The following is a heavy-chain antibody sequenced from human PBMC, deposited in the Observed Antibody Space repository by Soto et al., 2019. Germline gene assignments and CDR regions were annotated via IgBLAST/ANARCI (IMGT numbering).Heavy chain of an antibody. Sequence: QVQLVQSGAEVKKPGSSVKVSCKASGGTFSSYAISWVRQAPGQGREWMGGIIPIFGTANYAQKFQGRVTITADESTSTAYLELSSLRSEDTAVYYCASGPSRIGVRGWFDPWGQGTLVTVSS. CDR2: IIPIFGTA. CDR1: GGTFSSYA. J-gene: IGHJ5*02. V-gene: IGHV1-69*01. D-gene: IGHD3-16*01. CDR3: ASGPSRIGVRGWFDP.